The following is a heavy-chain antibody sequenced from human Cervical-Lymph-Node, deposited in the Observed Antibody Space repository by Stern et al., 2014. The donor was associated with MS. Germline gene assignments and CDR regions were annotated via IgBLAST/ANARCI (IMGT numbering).Heavy chain of an antibody. CDR2: ISPILGTA. D-gene: IGHD5-12*01. V-gene: IGHV1-69*01. CDR3: ARGIVATIHAF. Sequence: QVQLVESGAEVKKPGSSVKVSCKASGGTFSSYAITWVRQAPGQGLEWMGGISPILGTAIYAQKFQGRVTITADESTRTAYMELSSLRSEDTAVYYCARGIVATIHAFWGQGTLVTVSS. J-gene: IGHJ4*02. CDR1: GGTFSSYA.